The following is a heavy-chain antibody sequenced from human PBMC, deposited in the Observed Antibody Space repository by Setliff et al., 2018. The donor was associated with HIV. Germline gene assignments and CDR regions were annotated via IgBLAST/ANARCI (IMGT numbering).Heavy chain of an antibody. V-gene: IGHV4-34*01. CDR1: GGSFSGYY. CDR2: INHSGST. CDR3: ASGPTYYYDSSGYFFDY. J-gene: IGHJ4*02. D-gene: IGHD3-22*01. Sequence: KSSETLSLTCAVYGGSFSGYYWSWIRQPPGKGLEWIGEINHSGSTNYNPSLKSRVTISVDTSKNKFSLKLSSVTAADTAVYYCASGPTYYYDSSGYFFDYWGQGTLVTVSS.